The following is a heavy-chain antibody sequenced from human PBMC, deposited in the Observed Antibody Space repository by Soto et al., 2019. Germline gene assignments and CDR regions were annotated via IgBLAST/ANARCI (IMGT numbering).Heavy chain of an antibody. J-gene: IGHJ5*02. Sequence: ASVKVSCKASGYTFTSYAIIWVRQAPGQGLERMGWISAYSGNTSYTQKFQDRVTMTTDTSTSTAYMELRSLRSDDTAVYYCARDSFPFDPWGQGTLVTVSS. CDR2: ISAYSGNT. CDR1: GYTFTSYA. CDR3: ARDSFPFDP. V-gene: IGHV1-18*01.